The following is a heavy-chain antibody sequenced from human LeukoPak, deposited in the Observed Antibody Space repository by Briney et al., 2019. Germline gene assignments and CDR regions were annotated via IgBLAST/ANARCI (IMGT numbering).Heavy chain of an antibody. CDR3: ARDIEYSSSFDY. D-gene: IGHD6-6*01. J-gene: IGHJ4*02. CDR1: GYTFTGYY. Sequence: GASVKVSCKASGYTFTGYYMHWVRQAPGQGLEWMGRINPNSGGTNYAQKFQGRVTTTRDTSISTAYMELSRLRSDDTAVYYCARDIEYSSSFDYWGQGTLVTVSS. CDR2: INPNSGGT. V-gene: IGHV1-2*06.